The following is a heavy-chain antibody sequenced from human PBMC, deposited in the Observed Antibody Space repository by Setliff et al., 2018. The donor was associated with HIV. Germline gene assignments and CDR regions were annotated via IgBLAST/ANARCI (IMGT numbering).Heavy chain of an antibody. CDR2: IYTSGST. CDR1: GGSISSYY. Sequence: SETLSLTCTVSGGSISSYYWSWIRQPPGKGLEWIGYIYTSGSTHYNPSLKGRVTISVDTSKNQFSLKLSSVTAADTAVYYCARGLSCYDPGGFDYWGQGTRVTVSS. V-gene: IGHV4-4*09. D-gene: IGHD2-2*01. J-gene: IGHJ4*02. CDR3: ARGLSCYDPGGFDY.